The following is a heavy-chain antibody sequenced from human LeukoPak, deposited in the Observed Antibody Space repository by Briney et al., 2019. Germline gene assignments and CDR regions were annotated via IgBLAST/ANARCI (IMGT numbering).Heavy chain of an antibody. J-gene: IGHJ4*02. D-gene: IGHD3-10*01. CDR3: AREVRGVIINRHFDY. CDR1: GGSISSYY. V-gene: IGHV4-4*07. CDR2: IYTSGST. Sequence: SETLSLTCTVSGGSISSYYWSWIRQPDGQGMEWIGRIYTSGSTNYNPSLKSRVTMSVDTSKNQFSLKLSSVTAADTAVYYCAREVRGVIINRHFDYWGQGTLVTVSS.